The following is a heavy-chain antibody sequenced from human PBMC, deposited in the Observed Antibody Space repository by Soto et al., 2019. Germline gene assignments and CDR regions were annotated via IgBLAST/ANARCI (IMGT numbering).Heavy chain of an antibody. CDR2: INSDGTTT. D-gene: IGHD5-18*01. CDR3: ARDPVGDTYGQDFIDH. J-gene: IGHJ4*02. CDR1: GFTFSSYW. V-gene: IGHV3-74*01. Sequence: EVQLVESGGGLVQRGGSLRLSCAASGFTFSSYWMHWVRQAPGTGLVWVSRINSDGTTTAYADSVKGRFTISRDNAKNTLYLEVNSLRAEDTAVYYCARDPVGDTYGQDFIDHWGQGTLVTVSS.